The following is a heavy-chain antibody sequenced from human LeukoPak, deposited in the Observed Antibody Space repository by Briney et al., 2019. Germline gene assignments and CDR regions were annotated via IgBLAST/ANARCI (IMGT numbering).Heavy chain of an antibody. D-gene: IGHD2-8*02. CDR1: GFTFSSYG. J-gene: IGHJ4*02. Sequence: GGSLRLSCAASGFTFSSYGMHWVRQAPGKGLEWVAVISYDGSNKYYADSVKGRFTISRDNSKNSLYLQMNSLRAEDTAVYYCATSLVTIGSLRYWGQGTLVTVSS. CDR2: ISYDGSNK. V-gene: IGHV3-30*03. CDR3: ATSLVTIGSLRY.